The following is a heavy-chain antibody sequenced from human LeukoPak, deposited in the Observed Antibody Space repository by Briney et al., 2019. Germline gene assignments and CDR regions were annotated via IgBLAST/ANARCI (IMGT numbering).Heavy chain of an antibody. J-gene: IGHJ4*02. CDR3: ASGPYYGSGSSVDY. CDR1: GYIFTSYW. V-gene: IGHV5-51*01. Sequence: GESLKISCKGSGYIFTSYWIGWVRQMPGKGLEWMGIIDTRYSPSFQGQVTISADKSISTAYLQCSSLKASDTAMYYCASGPYYGSGSSVDYWGQGTLVTVSS. D-gene: IGHD3-10*01. CDR2: IDT.